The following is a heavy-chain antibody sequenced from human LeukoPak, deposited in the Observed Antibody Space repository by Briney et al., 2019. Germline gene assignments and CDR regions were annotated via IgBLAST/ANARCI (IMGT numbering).Heavy chain of an antibody. J-gene: IGHJ4*02. CDR3: ASSQGSYYDTSGYLGGDY. Sequence: EASVKVSCKASGYTFTNYGIFWVRQAPGQGREWMGWISAYSGNTNYAQKLQGRVTMTTETSTSTAYMELESLRSDDTAVYYCASSQGSYYDTSGYLGGDYWGQGTLVTVSS. CDR2: ISAYSGNT. CDR1: GYTFTNYG. V-gene: IGHV1-18*01. D-gene: IGHD3-22*01.